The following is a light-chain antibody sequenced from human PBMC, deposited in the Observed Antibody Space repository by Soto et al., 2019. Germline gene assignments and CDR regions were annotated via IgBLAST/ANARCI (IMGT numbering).Light chain of an antibody. CDR1: QSVSSY. J-gene: IGKJ1*01. CDR3: QQRSNWPLTWT. Sequence: EIVLTQSPATLSLSPGERATFSCRASQSVSSYLAWYQQKPGQAPRLLIYDASNRATGIPARFSGSGSGTDFTLTISSLEPEDFAVYYCQQRSNWPLTWTFGQGTKVEIK. V-gene: IGKV3-11*01. CDR2: DAS.